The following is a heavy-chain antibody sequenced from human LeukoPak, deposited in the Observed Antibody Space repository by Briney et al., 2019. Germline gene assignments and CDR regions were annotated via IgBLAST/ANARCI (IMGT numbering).Heavy chain of an antibody. V-gene: IGHV1-2*02. CDR1: GYTFTGYY. CDR2: IIPNSGGT. Sequence: ASVKVSCKASGYTFTGYYMHWVRQAPGQGLEWMGWIIPNSGGTNYAQKFQGRATMTRDTSISTAYMELSRLRSDDTAVYYCARDPSLTYGDYFFDYWGQGTLVTVSS. CDR3: ARDPSLTYGDYFFDY. D-gene: IGHD4-17*01. J-gene: IGHJ4*02.